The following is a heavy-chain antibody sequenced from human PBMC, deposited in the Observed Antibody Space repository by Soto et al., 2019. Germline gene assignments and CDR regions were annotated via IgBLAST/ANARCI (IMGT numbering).Heavy chain of an antibody. CDR2: VYYSGST. V-gene: IGHV4-59*08. CDR1: GGSISNYY. D-gene: IGHD5-12*01. J-gene: IGHJ5*02. Sequence: PSETLSLTYTVSGGSISNYYWSWIRQPPGKGLEWIGYVYYSGSTNYNPSLKSRVTISVDTPKNQFSLRLSFVTAADTAVYYCAKRYAGYFDPWGQGTLVTVSS. CDR3: AKRYAGYFDP.